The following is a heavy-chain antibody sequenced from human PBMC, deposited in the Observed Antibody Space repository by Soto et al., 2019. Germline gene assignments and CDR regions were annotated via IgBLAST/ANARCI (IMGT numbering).Heavy chain of an antibody. CDR3: AIGVVVPAAIGGAVYYYYGMDV. Sequence: SVKVACKASGGTFSSYAISWVRQAPGQGLEWMGGIIPIFGTANNAQKFQGRVTITADESTSTAYMELSSLRSEDTAVYYCAIGVVVPAAIGGAVYYYYGMDVWGQGTTVTVSS. V-gene: IGHV1-69*13. CDR2: IIPIFGTA. CDR1: GGTFSSYA. J-gene: IGHJ6*02. D-gene: IGHD2-2*01.